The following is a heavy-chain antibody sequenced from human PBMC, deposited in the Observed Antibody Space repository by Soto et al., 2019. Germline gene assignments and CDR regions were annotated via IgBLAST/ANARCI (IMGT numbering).Heavy chain of an antibody. CDR1: GYSFTNYG. Sequence: QDQLLQSGAEVKKPGASVTVSCKASGYSFTNYGITWVRQAPGQGLEWMGWISAFNGNTHYAQKLQGRVTMTRDASTSTAYMEMRSLRSDDTAVYYCARDRVVAPPVAGNAHYYYYMDVWGKGTTVTVSS. CDR3: ARDRVVAPPVAGNAHYYYYMDV. CDR2: ISAFNGNT. D-gene: IGHD6-19*01. V-gene: IGHV1-18*01. J-gene: IGHJ6*03.